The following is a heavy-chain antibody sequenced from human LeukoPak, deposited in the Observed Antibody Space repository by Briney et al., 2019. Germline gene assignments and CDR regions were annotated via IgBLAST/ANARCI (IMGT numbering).Heavy chain of an antibody. CDR1: GGSFSDYY. CDR2: INHSGST. D-gene: IGHD4-17*01. Sequence: SSETLSLTCAVYGGSFSDYYWSWIRQPPGKGLEWLGEINHSGSTNYNPSLKSRVTISVDTSKNQFSLKLSSVTAADTAVYYCAQGHDYGDYLNWFDPWGQGTLVTVSS. V-gene: IGHV4-34*01. CDR3: AQGHDYGDYLNWFDP. J-gene: IGHJ5*02.